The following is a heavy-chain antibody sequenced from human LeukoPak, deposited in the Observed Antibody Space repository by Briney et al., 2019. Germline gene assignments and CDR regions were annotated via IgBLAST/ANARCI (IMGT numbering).Heavy chain of an antibody. CDR2: IRYDGSNK. D-gene: IGHD1-26*01. CDR3: ANYYADYSDY. CDR1: GFTFSSYG. V-gene: IGHV3-30*02. J-gene: IGHJ4*02. Sequence: GGSLRLSCAASGFTFSSYGMHWVRQAPGKGLEWVAFIRYDGSNKYYADSVKGRFTISRDNSKNTLYLQMNTLRAEDTAVYYCANYYADYSDYWGQGTLVTASS.